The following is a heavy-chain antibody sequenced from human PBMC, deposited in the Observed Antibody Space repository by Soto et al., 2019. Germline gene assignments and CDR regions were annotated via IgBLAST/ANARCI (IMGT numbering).Heavy chain of an antibody. CDR3: ARELNYGRFDY. CDR1: GFTFSSYS. V-gene: IGHV3-48*01. CDR2: ISSSSSTI. D-gene: IGHD4-17*01. Sequence: EVQLVESGGGLVQPGGSLRLSCAASGFTFSSYSMNWVRQAPGKGLEWVSYISSSSSTIYYADSVKGRFTISRDNAKNSMYLQMNSLRAEDTAVYYWARELNYGRFDYWGQGTLVTVSS. J-gene: IGHJ4*02.